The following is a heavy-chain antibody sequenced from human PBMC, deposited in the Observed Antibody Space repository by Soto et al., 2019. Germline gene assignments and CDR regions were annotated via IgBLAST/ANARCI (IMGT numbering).Heavy chain of an antibody. V-gene: IGHV3-74*01. J-gene: IGHJ4*02. Sequence: GGSLRLSCAASGIDFRNTWIHWVRQVPGKGLVWVSRINSDGTSIIYADFVKGRFTFSRDNAKNTVYLQMSSLRVEDTAVYYCAKDWYRTIDHWGQGTPVTVSS. CDR1: GIDFRNTW. D-gene: IGHD1-1*01. CDR2: INSDGTSI. CDR3: AKDWYRTIDH.